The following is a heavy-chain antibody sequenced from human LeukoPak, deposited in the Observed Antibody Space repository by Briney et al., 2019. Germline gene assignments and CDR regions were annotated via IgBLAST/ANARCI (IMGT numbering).Heavy chain of an antibody. CDR2: IYTSGST. J-gene: IGHJ6*03. Sequence: SETLSLTCTVSGGSISSYYWSWIRQPAGKGLEWIGRIYTSGSTNYNPSLKSRVTMSVDTSKNQFSLKLSSVTAADTAVYYCARGSRYDYVWGSYRYRNYYYMDVWGKGTTVTISS. V-gene: IGHV4-4*07. D-gene: IGHD3-16*02. CDR1: GGSISSYY. CDR3: ARGSRYDYVWGSYRYRNYYYMDV.